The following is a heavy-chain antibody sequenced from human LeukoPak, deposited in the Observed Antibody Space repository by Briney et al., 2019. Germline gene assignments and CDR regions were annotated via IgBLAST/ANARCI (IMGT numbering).Heavy chain of an antibody. CDR3: ARDFGFSPSSGYSFDY. CDR1: GYTSSRYG. Sequence: GGSLRLSCAASGYTSSRYGMHWVRQAPGKGLEWVAVIWYDGSNRQYVDSVKGRFTISRDNSKNTLYLQMNSLRADDTAVYDCARDFGFSPSSGYSFDYWGQGTLVTVSS. V-gene: IGHV3-33*01. CDR2: IWYDGSNR. D-gene: IGHD3-22*01. J-gene: IGHJ4*02.